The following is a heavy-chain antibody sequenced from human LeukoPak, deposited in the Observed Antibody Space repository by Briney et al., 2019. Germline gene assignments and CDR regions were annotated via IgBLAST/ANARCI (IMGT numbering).Heavy chain of an antibody. D-gene: IGHD3-16*02. Sequence: PGGSLRLSCAASGFTFSSYGMHWVRQAPGKGLEWVAVIWYDGSNKYYADSVKGRFTISRDNSKNTLYLQMNRLRAEDTAVYYCAKDQERIMITFGGVIVTSPLDYWGQGTLVTVSS. V-gene: IGHV3-33*06. CDR2: IWYDGSNK. J-gene: IGHJ4*02. CDR1: GFTFSSYG. CDR3: AKDQERIMITFGGVIVTSPLDY.